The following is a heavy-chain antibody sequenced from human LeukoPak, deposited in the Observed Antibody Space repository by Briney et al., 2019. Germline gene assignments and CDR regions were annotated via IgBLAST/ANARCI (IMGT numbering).Heavy chain of an antibody. CDR2: ISYDGSNK. D-gene: IGHD2-8*02. J-gene: IGHJ3*02. V-gene: IGHV3-30*18. CDR3: AKGPPLYRWWGSAFDI. Sequence: PGGSLRLSCAASGFTFSSYGMHWVRQAPGKGLEWVAVISYDGSNKYYADSVKGRFTISRDNSKNTLYLQMNSLRAEDTAVYYCAKGPPLYRWWGSAFDIWGQGTMVTVSS. CDR1: GFTFSSYG.